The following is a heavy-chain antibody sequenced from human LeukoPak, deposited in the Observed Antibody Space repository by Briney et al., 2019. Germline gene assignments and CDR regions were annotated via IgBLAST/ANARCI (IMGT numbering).Heavy chain of an antibody. Sequence: PSETLSLTCTVPGGSISSHYWSWIRQPPGKGLEWIGYIYYSGSTNYNPSLKSRVTISVDTSKNQFSLKLSSVTAADTAMYYCARRTISWTFDPWGQGTLVTVSS. V-gene: IGHV4-59*08. CDR3: ARRTISWTFDP. CDR1: GGSISSHY. D-gene: IGHD2-2*01. J-gene: IGHJ5*02. CDR2: IYYSGST.